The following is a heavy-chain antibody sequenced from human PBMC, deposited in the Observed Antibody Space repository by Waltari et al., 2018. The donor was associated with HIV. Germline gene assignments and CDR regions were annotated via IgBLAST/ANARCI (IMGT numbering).Heavy chain of an antibody. D-gene: IGHD2-2*01. CDR3: ARGTGSCSTTSCPTWGMDV. CDR2: IIPNSGTV. V-gene: IGHV1-69*05. CDR1: GVTLRRYA. J-gene: IGHJ6*02. Sequence: QVQLVQSGAEVKKPGSSVKVSCKATGVTLRRYATNWLRPAPGQGLAWMGGIIPNSGTVNYAQKFQGRVTINSDESTNTAYLDLSRLRSEDTAVYYCARGTGSCSTTSCPTWGMDVWGQGTTVTVSS.